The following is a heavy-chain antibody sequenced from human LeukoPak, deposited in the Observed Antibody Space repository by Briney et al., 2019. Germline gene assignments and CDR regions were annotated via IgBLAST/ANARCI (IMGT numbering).Heavy chain of an antibody. CDR3: AKGDITMIVVVTDTFDY. CDR1: GFTFSSYA. CDR2: ISGSGGST. J-gene: IGHJ4*02. Sequence: GGSLRLSCAASGFTFSSYAMSWVRQAPGKGLEWVSAISGSGGSTYYADSVKGRFTISRDNSKNTLYLQMNSLRAEDTAVYYCAKGDITMIVVVTDTFDYWGQGTLVTVSS. V-gene: IGHV3-23*01. D-gene: IGHD3-22*01.